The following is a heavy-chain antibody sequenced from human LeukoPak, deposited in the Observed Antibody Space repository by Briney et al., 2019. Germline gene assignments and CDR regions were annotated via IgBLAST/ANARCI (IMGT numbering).Heavy chain of an antibody. Sequence: GGSLRLSCAASGFTLSNYLMSWVRQAPGKGLEWVARIKEDGSKTDYADSVKGRFTISRDNAENSLSLQMNSLRAEDTAMYYCARGGYRYEYWGQGILVTVSS. J-gene: IGHJ4*02. CDR3: ARGGYRYEY. D-gene: IGHD5-12*01. CDR2: IKEDGSKT. CDR1: GFTLSNYL. V-gene: IGHV3-7*03.